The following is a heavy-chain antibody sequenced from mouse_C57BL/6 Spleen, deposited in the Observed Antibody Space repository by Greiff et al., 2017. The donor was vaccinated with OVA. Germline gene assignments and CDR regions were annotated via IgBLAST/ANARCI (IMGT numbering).Heavy chain of an antibody. Sequence: EVQLQQSGPELVKPGASVKISCKASGYTFTDYYMNWVKQSHGKSLEWIGDINPNNGGTSYNQKFKGKATLTVDKSSSTAYMELRSLTSEDSAVYYCARGGGITTVVADWYFDVWGTGTTVTVSS. CDR1: GYTFTDYY. D-gene: IGHD1-1*01. CDR2: INPNNGGT. V-gene: IGHV1-26*01. CDR3: ARGGGITTVVADWYFDV. J-gene: IGHJ1*03.